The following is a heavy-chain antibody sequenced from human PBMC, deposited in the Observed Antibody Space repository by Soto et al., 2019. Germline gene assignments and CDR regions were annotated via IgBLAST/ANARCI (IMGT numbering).Heavy chain of an antibody. CDR1: GFTFSIYA. CDR2: ISGSGGST. CDR3: AKGWGITGTTLIDY. J-gene: IGHJ4*02. Sequence: GGSLRLSCAASGFTFSIYAMSWVRQAPGKWLEWVSAISGSGGSTYYADSVKGRFTISRDNSKNTLYLQMNSLRAEDTAVYYCAKGWGITGTTLIDYWGQGTLVTVSS. V-gene: IGHV3-23*01. D-gene: IGHD1-7*01.